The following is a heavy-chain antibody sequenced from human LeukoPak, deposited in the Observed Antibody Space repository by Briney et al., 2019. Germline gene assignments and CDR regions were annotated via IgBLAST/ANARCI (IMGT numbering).Heavy chain of an antibody. Sequence: IPSETLSLTCTVSGVSVSSGSYYWSWIRQPPGKGLEWIGYIYYSGSTNYNPSLKSRVTISVDTSKNQFSLELSSVTAADTAVYYCARSLYCGGDCPWGYFDLWGRGTLVTVSS. CDR2: IYYSGST. J-gene: IGHJ2*01. CDR3: ARSLYCGGDCPWGYFDL. D-gene: IGHD2-21*02. CDR1: GVSVSSGSYY. V-gene: IGHV4-61*01.